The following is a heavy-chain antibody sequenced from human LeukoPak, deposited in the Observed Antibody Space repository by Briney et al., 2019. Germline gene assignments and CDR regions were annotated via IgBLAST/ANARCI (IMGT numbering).Heavy chain of an antibody. CDR1: GGTFSNYA. J-gene: IGHJ6*02. CDR2: IIPILGIA. V-gene: IGHV1-69*04. Sequence: SVKVSCKASGGTFSNYAISWVRQAPGQGLERMGRIIPILGIANYAQKFQGRVTITADKSTSTAYMELSSLRSEDTAVYYCASEPGVPAANYYYYGMDVWGQGTTVTVSS. CDR3: ASEPGVPAANYYYYGMDV. D-gene: IGHD2-2*01.